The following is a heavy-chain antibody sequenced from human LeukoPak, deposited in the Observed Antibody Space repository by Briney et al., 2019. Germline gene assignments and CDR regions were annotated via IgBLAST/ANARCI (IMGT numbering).Heavy chain of an antibody. CDR3: ARSSISSYDFWSGYYTPVGAFDI. V-gene: IGHV1-2*02. J-gene: IGHJ3*02. CDR2: INPNSGGT. CDR1: GYTFTGYY. Sequence: ASVTVSCKASGYTFTGYYMHWVRQAPGQGLEWMGWINPNSGGTNYAQKFQGRVTITRNTSISTAYMELSSLRSEDTAVYYCARSSISSYDFWSGYYTPVGAFDIWGQGTMVTVSS. D-gene: IGHD3-3*01.